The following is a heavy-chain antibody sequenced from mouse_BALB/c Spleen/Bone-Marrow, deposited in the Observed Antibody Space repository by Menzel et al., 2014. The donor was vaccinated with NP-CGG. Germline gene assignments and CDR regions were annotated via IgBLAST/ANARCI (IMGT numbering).Heavy chain of an antibody. J-gene: IGHJ3*01. D-gene: IGHD2-4*01. CDR3: ARHAYYDQTEVSFIY. CDR2: ISGGGSYT. Sequence: PGGGLVKSGGSLKLSRAASGFTFSNYGMSWVRQTPEKRLEWVATISGGGSYTFYSDSVKGRFTISRDNAKDNLYLQLSSLRSEDTAVYYCARHAYYDQTEVSFIYWGQGTLVTVSA. V-gene: IGHV5-9-2*01. CDR1: GFTFSNYG.